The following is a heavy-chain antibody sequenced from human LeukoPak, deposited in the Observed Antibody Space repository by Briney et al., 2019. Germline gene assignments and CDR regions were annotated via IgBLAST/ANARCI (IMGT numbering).Heavy chain of an antibody. CDR1: GGTFSSYA. CDR3: ARDRPFTFGGVIVNLMGNWFDP. D-gene: IGHD3-16*02. Sequence: GASVKVSCKASGGTFSSYAISWVRQAPGQGLEWMGGIIPIFGTANYAQKFQGRVTITADKSTSTAYMELSSLRSEDTAVYYCARDRPFTFGGVIVNLMGNWFDPWGQGTLVTVSS. V-gene: IGHV1-69*06. CDR2: IIPIFGTA. J-gene: IGHJ5*02.